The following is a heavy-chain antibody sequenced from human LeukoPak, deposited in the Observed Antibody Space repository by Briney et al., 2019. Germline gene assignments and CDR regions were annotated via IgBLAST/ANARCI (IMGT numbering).Heavy chain of an antibody. V-gene: IGHV1-69*04. CDR2: IIPILGIA. CDR3: ARDLPLPTYYYYGMDV. CDR1: GGTFSSYA. Sequence: SVKVSSKASGGTFSSYATSCVRQAPGQGLEWMGRIIPILGIANYEQKFQGRVTITADKSTSTAYMELSSLRSEDTAVYYCARDLPLPTYYYYGMDVWGQGTTVTVSS. J-gene: IGHJ6*02.